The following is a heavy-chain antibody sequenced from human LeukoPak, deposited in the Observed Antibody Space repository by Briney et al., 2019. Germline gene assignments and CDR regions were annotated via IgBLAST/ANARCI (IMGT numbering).Heavy chain of an antibody. V-gene: IGHV3-21*01. D-gene: IGHD1-26*01. Sequence: KPGESLRLSCAASGFSISRYSMNWVRQAPGKGLEWVSSTSSSSSYIYYADSVKGRFTISRDNAKNSLYLQMNSLRAEDTAVYYCARSRSGSYFNDAFDIWGQGTMVTVSS. CDR2: TSSSSSYI. J-gene: IGHJ3*02. CDR1: GFSISRYS. CDR3: ARSRSGSYFNDAFDI.